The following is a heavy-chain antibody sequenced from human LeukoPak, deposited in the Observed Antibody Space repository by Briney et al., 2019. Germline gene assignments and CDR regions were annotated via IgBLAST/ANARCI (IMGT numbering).Heavy chain of an antibody. J-gene: IGHJ4*02. Sequence: GSLRLSCAASGFTFSRYGMHWVRQAPGKGLEWVAVILYDGSNKDYADSVKGRFTISRDNSKNTLFLQMNSLRAEDTAVYYCAKGLCSGGSCGPIDYWGQGTLVTVSS. CDR3: AKGLCSGGSCGPIDY. V-gene: IGHV3-33*05. CDR2: ILYDGSNK. D-gene: IGHD2-15*01. CDR1: GFTFSRYG.